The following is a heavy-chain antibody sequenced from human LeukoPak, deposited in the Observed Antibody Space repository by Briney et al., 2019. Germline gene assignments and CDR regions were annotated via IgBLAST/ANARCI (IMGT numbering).Heavy chain of an antibody. CDR2: INSDGSGT. CDR1: GFTFSNYN. V-gene: IGHV3-74*01. J-gene: IGHJ2*01. Sequence: GGSLRLSCAASGFTFSNYNMNWVRQAPGRGLVWVSRINSDGSGTRYADSVKGRFTTSRDNAKNTLYLQMNTLRAEDTAVYYCARERQGRFFDLWGRGTLVTVSS. CDR3: ARERQGRFFDL.